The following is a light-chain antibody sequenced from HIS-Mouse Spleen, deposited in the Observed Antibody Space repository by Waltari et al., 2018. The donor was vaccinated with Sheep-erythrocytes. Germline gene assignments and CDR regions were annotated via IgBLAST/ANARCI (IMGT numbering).Light chain of an antibody. V-gene: IGLV2-23*01. J-gene: IGLJ3*02. CDR3: CSYAGSSTPWV. Sequence: QSALTQPASVSGSLGQSITISCTGTSSDVGSYILVSWYQQHPGKAPKLMIYEGSKRPSGVSNRFSGSKSGNTASLTISGLQAEDEADYYCCSYAGSSTPWVFGGGTKLTVL. CDR1: SSDVGSYIL. CDR2: EGS.